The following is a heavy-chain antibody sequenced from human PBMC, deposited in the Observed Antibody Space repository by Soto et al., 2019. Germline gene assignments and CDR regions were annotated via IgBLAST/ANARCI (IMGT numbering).Heavy chain of an antibody. V-gene: IGHV4-59*01. CDR3: ARTRYDFWSGYQRAYYFDY. CDR1: GGSISSYY. D-gene: IGHD3-3*01. CDR2: IYYSGST. Sequence: SETLSLTCTVSGGSISSYYWSWIRQPPGKGLEWIGYIYYSGSTNYNPSLKSRVTISVDTSKNQFSLKLSSVTAADTAVYYCARTRYDFWSGYQRAYYFDYWGQGTLVTVS. J-gene: IGHJ4*02.